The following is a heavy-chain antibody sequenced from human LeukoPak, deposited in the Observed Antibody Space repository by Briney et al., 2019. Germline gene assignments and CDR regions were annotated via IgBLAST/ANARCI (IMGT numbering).Heavy chain of an antibody. J-gene: IGHJ3*02. CDR3: ARDLKQQLVLGAFDI. D-gene: IGHD6-13*01. Sequence: SETLSLTCTVSGGSISSYYWSWIRQPAGKGLEWIGRIYSSGSTSYNPSLKSRVTMSVDTSKNQVSLKLSSVTAADTAVYYCARDLKQQLVLGAFDIWGQGTMVTVSS. CDR1: GGSISSYY. CDR2: IYSSGST. V-gene: IGHV4-4*07.